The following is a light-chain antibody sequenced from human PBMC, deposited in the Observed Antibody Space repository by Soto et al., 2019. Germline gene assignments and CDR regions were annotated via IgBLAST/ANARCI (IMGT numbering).Light chain of an antibody. CDR2: EVS. CDR1: SSDVGGYNY. CDR3: SSYAGSNNFPVV. Sequence: QSALTQPPSASGSPGQSVTISCTGTSSDVGGYNYVSWYQQHPGKAPKLMIYEVSKRPSGVPDRFSGSKSGNTASLTVSGLQAEDAADYYCSSYAGSNNFPVVFGGGTKLTVL. J-gene: IGLJ2*01. V-gene: IGLV2-8*01.